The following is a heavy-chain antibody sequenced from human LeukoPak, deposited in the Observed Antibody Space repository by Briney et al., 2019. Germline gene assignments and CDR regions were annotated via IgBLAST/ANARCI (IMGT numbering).Heavy chain of an antibody. CDR1: GFTFSKYA. V-gene: IGHV3-30-3*01. CDR2: ISYDGSNK. Sequence: GGSLRLSCAASGFTFSKYAMHWVRQAPGKGLEWVAVISYDGSNKYYADSVKGRFTISRDNSKNTLNLRMNSLRAEDTAVYYCARADTYYNDSSMTSDYFDYWGQGTLVTVSS. CDR3: ARADTYYNDSSMTSDYFDY. D-gene: IGHD3-22*01. J-gene: IGHJ4*02.